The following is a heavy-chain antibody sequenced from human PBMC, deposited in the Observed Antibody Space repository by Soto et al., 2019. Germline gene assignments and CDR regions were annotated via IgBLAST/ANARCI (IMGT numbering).Heavy chain of an antibody. CDR1: GFTFCSYA. V-gene: IGHV3-23*01. Sequence: GGCMRISFAASGFTFCSYAMSWVRQAPGKGLEWVSAISGSGGSTYYADSVKGRFTISRDNSKNTLYLQMNSLRAEDTAVYYCAKEIVPAAILGSDYWGQGTLVTVSS. CDR3: AKEIVPAAILGSDY. CDR2: ISGSGGST. D-gene: IGHD2-2*02. J-gene: IGHJ4*02.